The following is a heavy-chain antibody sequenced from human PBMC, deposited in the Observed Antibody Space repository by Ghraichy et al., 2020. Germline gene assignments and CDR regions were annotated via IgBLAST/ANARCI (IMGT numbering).Heavy chain of an antibody. CDR2: IRSKAYGGTT. Sequence: GESLNISCTASGFTFGDYAMSWFRQAPGKGLEWVGFIRSKAYGGTTEYAASVKGRFTISRDDSNSIAYLQMNSLKTEDTAVYYCTRYSGYGGYGMDVWGQGTTFTVSS. J-gene: IGHJ6*02. CDR1: GFTFGDYA. D-gene: IGHD5-12*01. CDR3: TRYSGYGGYGMDV. V-gene: IGHV3-49*03.